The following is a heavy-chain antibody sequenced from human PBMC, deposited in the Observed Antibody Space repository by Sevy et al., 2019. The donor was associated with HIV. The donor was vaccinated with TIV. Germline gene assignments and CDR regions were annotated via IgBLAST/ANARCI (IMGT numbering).Heavy chain of an antibody. CDR1: GFTFNDYN. CDR3: ARAAGWFDA. J-gene: IGHJ5*02. V-gene: IGHV3-11*01. CDR2: ISTSTSTTTI. Sequence: GESLKISCAASGFTFNDYNLSWIRQAPGKGLEWVSYISTSTSTTTIYYADSVKGRFTISRDNAKNSIYLQMNSLRVDDTAVYYCARAAGWFDAWGQGTQVTVSS.